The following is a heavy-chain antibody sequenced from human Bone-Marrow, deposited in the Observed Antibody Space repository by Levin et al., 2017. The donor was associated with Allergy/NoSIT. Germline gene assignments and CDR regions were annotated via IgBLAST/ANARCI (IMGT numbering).Heavy chain of an antibody. CDR1: GGSISTTTYF. V-gene: IGHV4-39*01. D-gene: IGHD2-21*01. J-gene: IGHJ5*02. Sequence: PSETLSLTCTVSGGSISTTTYFWGWIRQPPGKGLEWIGSIYFAGSTYDNPSLKSRVTISVDTSKNQFSLKLRSVTAADTAVYYCARHVYKLDRVVVEANWFDPWGRGTLVTVSS. CDR3: ARHVYKLDRVVVEANWFDP. CDR2: IYFAGST.